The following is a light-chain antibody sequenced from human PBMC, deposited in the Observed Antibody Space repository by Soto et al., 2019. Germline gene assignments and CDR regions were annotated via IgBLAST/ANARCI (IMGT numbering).Light chain of an antibody. V-gene: IGKV3-15*01. J-gene: IGKJ4*01. Sequence: EIVMTQSPATLSVSPGERATLSCRASQSVSSNLAWYQQKPGQAPRLLIYGASTRATGIPARFSGSGSGTDFTLTISSLQSVDFAVYYCQQYNNWPLLFGGGTKVEIK. CDR1: QSVSSN. CDR2: GAS. CDR3: QQYNNWPLL.